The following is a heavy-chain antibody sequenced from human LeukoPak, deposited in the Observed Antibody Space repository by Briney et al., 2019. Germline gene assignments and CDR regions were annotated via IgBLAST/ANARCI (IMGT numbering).Heavy chain of an antibody. J-gene: IGHJ6*03. D-gene: IGHD3-10*01. CDR2: ISSSSSTI. CDR3: ARERGPYYYYYMDV. V-gene: IGHV3-48*01. Sequence: GGSLRLSCAASGFTFSSYSMNWVRQAPGKGLEWVSYISSSSSTIYYADSVKGRFTISRDNAKNSLYLQMNSLRAEDTAVYYCARERGPYYYYYMDVWGKGTTVTVSS. CDR1: GFTFSSYS.